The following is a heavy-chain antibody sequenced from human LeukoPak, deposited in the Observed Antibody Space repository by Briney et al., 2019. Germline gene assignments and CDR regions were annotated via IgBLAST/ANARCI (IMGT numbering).Heavy chain of an antibody. J-gene: IGHJ4*02. V-gene: IGHV4-30-4*01. CDR1: GGSISRGDYY. D-gene: IGHD3-22*01. CDR3: AAGRYNSSGYELDY. CDR2: IYYSGST. Sequence: PSETLSLTCTVSGGSISRGDYYWNWIRQPPGKGLEWIGYIYYSGSTYYSPSLKSRLIISVDTSKNQFSLELRSVTAADTAVYYCAAGRYNSSGYELDYWGKETLAT.